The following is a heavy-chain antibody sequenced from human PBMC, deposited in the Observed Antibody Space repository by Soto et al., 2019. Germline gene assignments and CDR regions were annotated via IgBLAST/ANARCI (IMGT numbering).Heavy chain of an antibody. CDR2: MNPNSGNT. CDR1: GYTFTSYD. J-gene: IGHJ4*02. CDR3: ARGRSELIAARETPFY. D-gene: IGHD6-6*01. Sequence: ASVKVSCKASGYTFTSYDINWVRQATGQGLEWMGWMNPNSGNTGYAQKFQGRVTMTRNTSISTAYMELSSLRSEDTAVYYCARGRSELIAARETPFYWGQGTLVTVSS. V-gene: IGHV1-8*01.